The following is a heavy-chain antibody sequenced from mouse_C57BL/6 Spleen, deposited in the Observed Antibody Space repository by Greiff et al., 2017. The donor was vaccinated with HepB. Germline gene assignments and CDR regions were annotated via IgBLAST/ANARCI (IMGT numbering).Heavy chain of an antibody. V-gene: IGHV1-82*01. CDR3: ASNLWFAY. CDR2: IYPGDGDT. J-gene: IGHJ3*01. Sequence: QVQLQQSGPELVKPGASVKISCKASGYAFSSSWMNWVKQRPGKGLEWIGRIYPGDGDTNYNGKFKGKATLTADKSSSTAYMQLSSLTSEDSAVYFCASNLWFAYWGQGTLVTVSA. CDR1: GYAFSSSW.